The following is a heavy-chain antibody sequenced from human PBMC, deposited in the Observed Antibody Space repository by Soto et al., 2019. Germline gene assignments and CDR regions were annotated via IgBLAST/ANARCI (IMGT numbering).Heavy chain of an antibody. D-gene: IGHD6-19*01. CDR1: GFPFSNYG. Sequence: QVQLVESGGGVVEPGRSLRLSCAASGFPFSNYGMHWVRQAPGKGLEWMAVISFDGHDQDYADSVKGRFTISRDNSKSTLYLQMNSLRAEVTAVYYCASQQWLCPVWGQGTLVTVSS. V-gene: IGHV3-30*03. J-gene: IGHJ4*02. CDR2: ISFDGHDQ. CDR3: ASQQWLCPV.